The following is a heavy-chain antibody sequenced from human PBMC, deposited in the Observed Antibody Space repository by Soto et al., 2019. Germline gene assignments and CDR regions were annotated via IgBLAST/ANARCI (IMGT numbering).Heavy chain of an antibody. CDR2: INRNSGST. Sequence: LSLSCAASGFTFSSYGMSWVRQAPGKGLEWVSTINRNSGSTGYADSVKGRFTISRDNSKNTLYLQMNSLRAEDTAVYYCAREGYYDFWSGYYPYYYYMDVWGKGTTVTVSS. D-gene: IGHD3-3*01. J-gene: IGHJ6*03. CDR3: AREGYYDFWSGYYPYYYYMDV. CDR1: GFTFSSYG. V-gene: IGHV3-20*04.